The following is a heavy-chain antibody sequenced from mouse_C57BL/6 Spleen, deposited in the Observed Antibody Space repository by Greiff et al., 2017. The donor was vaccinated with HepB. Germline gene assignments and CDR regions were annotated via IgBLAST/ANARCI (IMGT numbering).Heavy chain of an antibody. CDR2: INPNNGGT. V-gene: IGHV1-18*01. CDR1: GYTFTDYN. CDR3: AQRRGDYGNYYWYFDV. Sequence: EVQLQQSGPELVKPGASVKIPCKASGYTFTDYNMDWVKQSHGKSLEWIGDINPNNGGTIYNQKFKGKATLTVDKYSSTAYMELRSLTSEDTAVYYCAQRRGDYGNYYWYFDVWGTGTTVTVSS. D-gene: IGHD2-1*01. J-gene: IGHJ1*03.